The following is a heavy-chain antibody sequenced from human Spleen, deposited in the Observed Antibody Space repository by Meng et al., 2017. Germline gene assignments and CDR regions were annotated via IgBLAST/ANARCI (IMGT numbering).Heavy chain of an antibody. CDR2: LNHRGNT. J-gene: IGHJ4*02. V-gene: IGHV4-34*04. CDR1: RGAFSDYY. Sequence: QHWEEERFKPPETLSPSCFVSRGAFSDYYWSCLRQPQGKGLECIGELNHRGNTNHTPSLDSRASISIDTSQNTLSLKLSSVTAADSAVYYCERLCGGDFYSDEDFDYWGQGTLVTVSS. D-gene: IGHD2-21*02. CDR3: ERLCGGDFYSDEDFDY.